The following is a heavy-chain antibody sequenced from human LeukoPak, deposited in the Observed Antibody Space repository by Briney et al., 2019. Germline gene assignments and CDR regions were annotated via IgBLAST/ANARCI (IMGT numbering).Heavy chain of an antibody. V-gene: IGHV3-30-3*01. Sequence: PGGSLRLSCAASGFTFSSYAMHWVRQAPGKGLEWVAVISYDGSNKYYADSVKGRFTISRDNSKNTLYLQMNSLRAEDTAVYYCARDPVPYCSSTSCQNYYYYGMDVWGQGATVTVSS. CDR3: ARDPVPYCSSTSCQNYYYYGMDV. CDR1: GFTFSSYA. CDR2: ISYDGSNK. D-gene: IGHD2-2*01. J-gene: IGHJ6*02.